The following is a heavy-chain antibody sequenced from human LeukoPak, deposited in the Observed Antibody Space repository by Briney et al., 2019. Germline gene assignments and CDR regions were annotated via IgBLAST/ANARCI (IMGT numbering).Heavy chain of an antibody. D-gene: IGHD3-10*01. J-gene: IGHJ4*02. Sequence: ASVKVSCTASGYTFTSYGISWVRQAPGQGLEWMGWISAHNGNTNYAQKLQGRVTMTTDTSTSTAYMELRSLRSDDTAVYYCARDRVGYYGSGSYDYWGQGTLVTVSS. V-gene: IGHV1-18*01. CDR3: ARDRVGYYGSGSYDY. CDR2: ISAHNGNT. CDR1: GYTFTSYG.